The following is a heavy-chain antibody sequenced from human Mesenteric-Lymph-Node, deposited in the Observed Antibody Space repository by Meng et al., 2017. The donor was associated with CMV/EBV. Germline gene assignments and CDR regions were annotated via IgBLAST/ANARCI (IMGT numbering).Heavy chain of an antibody. V-gene: IGHV3-74*01. Sequence: LSCAASGFTFRTFWMHWVRQAPGKGLVWLSRINNDGSSTTYADSVKGRFTISRDNAKNTLFLQMNSLRADDTAVYYCARAVGSGIHDFWGQGTLVTVSS. J-gene: IGHJ4*02. D-gene: IGHD3-10*01. CDR1: GFTFRTFW. CDR3: ARAVGSGIHDF. CDR2: INNDGSST.